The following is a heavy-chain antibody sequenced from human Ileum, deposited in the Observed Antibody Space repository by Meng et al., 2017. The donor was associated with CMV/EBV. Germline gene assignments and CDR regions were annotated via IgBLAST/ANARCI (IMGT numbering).Heavy chain of an antibody. CDR1: GFAVSSNY. CDR2: IYSGGST. D-gene: IGHD2-2*01. CDR3: ATGGKYCSGTSCYEY. V-gene: IGHV3-53*01. Sequence: GESLKISCAASGFAVSSNYMSWVRQAPGKGLEWVSVIYSGGSTYFGDSVKGRFTISRDTSNNTLYLQMNSRRAEDTAVYFCATGGKYCSGTSCYEYWGQGTTVTVSS. J-gene: IGHJ6*02.